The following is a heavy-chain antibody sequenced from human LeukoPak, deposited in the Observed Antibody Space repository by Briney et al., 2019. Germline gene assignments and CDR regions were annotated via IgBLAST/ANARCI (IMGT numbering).Heavy chain of an antibody. Sequence: SETLSLTCAVYGGSFSGYYWSWIRRPPGKGLEWIGEINHSGSTNYNPSLKSRVTISVDTSKNQFSLKLSSVTAADTAVYYCARQNSGYFDYWGQGTLVTVSS. CDR3: ARQNSGYFDY. D-gene: IGHD1-26*01. V-gene: IGHV4-34*01. J-gene: IGHJ4*02. CDR2: INHSGST. CDR1: GGSFSGYY.